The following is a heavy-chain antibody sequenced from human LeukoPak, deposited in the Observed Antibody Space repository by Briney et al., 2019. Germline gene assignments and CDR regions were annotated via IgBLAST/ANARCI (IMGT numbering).Heavy chain of an antibody. CDR2: IRSKANSYAT. Sequence: GGSLRLSCAASGFTFSGSAMHWVRQASGKGLEWVGRIRSKANSYATAYAASVKGRFTISRDDSKNTAYLQMNSLKTEDTAVYYCTRHSSAAAGRDYWGQGTLVTVSS. CDR3: TRHSSAAAGRDY. CDR1: GFTFSGSA. V-gene: IGHV3-73*01. D-gene: IGHD6-13*01. J-gene: IGHJ4*02.